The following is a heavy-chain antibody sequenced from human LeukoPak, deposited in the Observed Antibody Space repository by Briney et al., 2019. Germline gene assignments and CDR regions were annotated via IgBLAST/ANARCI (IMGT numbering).Heavy chain of an antibody. CDR3: ARSESIAARQAPGD. Sequence: ASVKVSCKASGYTFTGYYMHWVRQAPGQGLEWMGWINPYSGGTKYAQKFEGRVTMPRNTPTSTASMGLRRLRPDDTAVYYCARSESIAARQAPGDWGQGSLVTVSS. V-gene: IGHV1-2*02. J-gene: IGHJ4*02. CDR1: GYTFTGYY. CDR2: INPYSGGT. D-gene: IGHD6-6*01.